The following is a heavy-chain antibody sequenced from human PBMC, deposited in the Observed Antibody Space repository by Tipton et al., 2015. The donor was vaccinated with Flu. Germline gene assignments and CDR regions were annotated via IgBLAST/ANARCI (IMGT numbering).Heavy chain of an antibody. V-gene: IGHV3-21*01. CDR1: EFTFSSYS. CDR3: ARGPSVSLAGTSLPMY. Sequence: SLRLSCAASEFTFSSYSMNWVRQAPGKGLEWISSISSSSDHIYYADSVKGRFTISRDNAENSLYLHMNSLRAEDTAVYYCARGPSVSLAGTSLPMYWGQGTLVTVSS. D-gene: IGHD6-19*01. CDR2: ISSSSDHI. J-gene: IGHJ4*02.